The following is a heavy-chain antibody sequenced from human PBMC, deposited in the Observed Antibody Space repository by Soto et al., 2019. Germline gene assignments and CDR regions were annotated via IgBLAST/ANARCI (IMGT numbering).Heavy chain of an antibody. J-gene: IGHJ3*02. V-gene: IGHV1-8*01. CDR2: MNPNSGNT. CDR1: GYTFTSYD. CDR3: ECCGSLRYFDWLLYAFDI. Sequence: ASVKVSCKASGYTFTSYDINWVRQATGQGLEWMGWMNPNSGNTGYAQKFQGRVTMTRNTSISTAYMELSSLRSEDTAVYYCECCGSLRYFDWLLYAFDIWGQGTMVTVSS. D-gene: IGHD3-9*01.